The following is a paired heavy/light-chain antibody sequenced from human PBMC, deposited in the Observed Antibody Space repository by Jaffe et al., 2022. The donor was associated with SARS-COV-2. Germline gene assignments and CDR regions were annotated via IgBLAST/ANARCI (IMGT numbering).Heavy chain of an antibody. V-gene: IGHV2-5*02. CDR3: AHEDYGAPSFDY. CDR2: IYWDDDW. D-gene: IGHD4-17*01. CDR1: GFSLSTSGLG. Sequence: QITLKESGPTLVKPTQTLTLTCTFSGFSLSTSGLGVAWIRQPPGKALEWLAVIYWDDDWRYSPSLKSRVTITKDTSKNQVVLTITDMDPVDTATYYCAHEDYGAPSFDYWGQGTLVTVSS. J-gene: IGHJ4*02.
Light chain of an antibody. V-gene: IGKV1-39*01. CDR1: ESINSY. CDR2: ATS. J-gene: IGKJ2*01. Sequence: DIQMTQSPSSLFASVGDRVTITCRASESINSYLKTYLNWYQQKPGKAPKLLIYATSNLQSGVPSRFSGGGSGTDFTLTISSLQPEDFATYYCQQSYTTPRTFGQGTKLEIK. CDR3: QQSYTTPRT.